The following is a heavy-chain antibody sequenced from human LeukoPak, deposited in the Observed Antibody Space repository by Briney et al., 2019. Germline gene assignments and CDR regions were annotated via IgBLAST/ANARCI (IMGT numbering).Heavy chain of an antibody. J-gene: IGHJ4*02. CDR1: GYTFTGYY. V-gene: IGHV1-2*06. D-gene: IGHD7-27*01. CDR2: INANSGVT. CDR3: ARDLSSTPNWEFDY. Sequence: ASVKVSCKASGYTFTGYYMHWVRQAPGQGLEWMGRINANSGVTEYAQNFQGRVAMSRDTSINTASMELSWLTSDDTAVYYCARDLSSTPNWEFDYWGQGTLVTVSS.